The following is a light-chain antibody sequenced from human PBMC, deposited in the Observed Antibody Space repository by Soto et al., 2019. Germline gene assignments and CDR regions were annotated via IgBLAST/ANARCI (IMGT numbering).Light chain of an antibody. CDR3: QQYGRSTT. V-gene: IGKV3-20*01. CDR2: GAS. J-gene: IGKJ1*01. CDR1: QSVSSSY. Sequence: EIVLTQSPGTLSLSPGERATLSCRASQSVSSSYLACYQQKPGQAPRLLIDGASSRATVIPDRFSGSGSGTDFTLTIRRLEPEDFAVYYWQQYGRSTTFGQGTKVEIK.